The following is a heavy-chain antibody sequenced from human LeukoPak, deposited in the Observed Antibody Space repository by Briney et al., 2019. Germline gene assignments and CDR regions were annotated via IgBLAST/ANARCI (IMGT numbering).Heavy chain of an antibody. CDR2: ISSSSRTI. CDR3: ARVGGYSYGYDVSDY. CDR1: GFTFSGYS. Sequence: GGSLRLSCAASGFTFSGYSMNWVRQAPGKGLEWVSYISSSSRTIYHADSVKGRFTISRDNAQNSLYLQMNSLRDEDTAVYYCARVGGYSYGYDVSDYWGQGTLVTVSS. J-gene: IGHJ4*02. V-gene: IGHV3-48*02. D-gene: IGHD5-18*01.